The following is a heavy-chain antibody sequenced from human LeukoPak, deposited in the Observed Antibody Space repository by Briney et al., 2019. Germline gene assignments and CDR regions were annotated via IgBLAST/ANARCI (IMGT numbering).Heavy chain of an antibody. J-gene: IGHJ4*02. CDR1: GGSISSGGYY. D-gene: IGHD3-10*01. CDR3: ARAPYYYHGPSPYYFDY. CDR2: IYYSGST. Sequence: SETLSLTCTVSGGSISSGGYYWSWIRQHPGKGLEWIGYIYYSGSTYYNPSLKSRVTISVDTSKNQFSLKLSSVTAADTAVYYCARAPYYYHGPSPYYFDYWGQGTLVTVSS. V-gene: IGHV4-31*03.